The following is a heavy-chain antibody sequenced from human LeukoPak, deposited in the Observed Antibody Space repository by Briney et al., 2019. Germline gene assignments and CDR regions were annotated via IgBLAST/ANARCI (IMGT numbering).Heavy chain of an antibody. J-gene: IGHJ3*02. Sequence: ASVKVSCKASGYTFTSYDINWVRQATGQGLEWMGWMNPNSGNTGYAQKFQGRVTITRNTSISTAYMELSSLRSEDTAVYYCARGGYCGGDCHNDAFDIWGQGTMVTVSS. CDR3: ARGGYCGGDCHNDAFDI. CDR2: MNPNSGNT. D-gene: IGHD2-21*01. V-gene: IGHV1-8*03. CDR1: GYTFTSYD.